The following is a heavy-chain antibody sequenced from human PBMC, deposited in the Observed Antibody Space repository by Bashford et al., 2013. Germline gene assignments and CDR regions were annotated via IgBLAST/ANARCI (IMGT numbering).Heavy chain of an antibody. J-gene: IGHJ3*01. Sequence: WVRQAPGQGLEWMGWVNPKSGDTKYAQEFQGRVTMTRDTSISTAYMELSSLRSDDTAVYYCARDGPVVGVWNAFDVWGQGTVVTVSS. D-gene: IGHD1-26*01. CDR3: ARDGPVVGVWNAFDV. V-gene: IGHV1-2*02. CDR2: VNPKSGDT.